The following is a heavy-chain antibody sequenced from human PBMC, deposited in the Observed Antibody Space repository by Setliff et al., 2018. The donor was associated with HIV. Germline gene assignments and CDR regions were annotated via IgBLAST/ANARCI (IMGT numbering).Heavy chain of an antibody. Sequence: GASVKVSCKASGYTFTSYAMNWVRQAPGQGLEWMGWINTNTGNPTYAQGFTGRFVFSLDTSVSTAYLQISSLKAEDTAVYYCARDLGPYSSSWYIGLQYFDYWGQGTLVTVSS. V-gene: IGHV7-4-1*02. CDR2: INTNTGNP. CDR3: ARDLGPYSSSWYIGLQYFDY. D-gene: IGHD6-13*01. J-gene: IGHJ4*02. CDR1: GYTFTSYA.